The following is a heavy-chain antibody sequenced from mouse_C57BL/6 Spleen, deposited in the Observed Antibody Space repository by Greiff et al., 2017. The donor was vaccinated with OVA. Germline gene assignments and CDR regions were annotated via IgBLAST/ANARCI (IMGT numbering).Heavy chain of an antibody. J-gene: IGHJ3*01. CDR3: ARDYSKGPWFAY. V-gene: IGHV1-69*01. CDR1: GYTFTSYW. D-gene: IGHD2-5*01. CDR2: IDPSDSYT. Sequence: QVQLQQSGAELVMPGASVKLSCKASGYTFTSYWMHWVKQRPGQGLEWIGEIDPSDSYTNYNQKFKGKSTLTVDKSSSTAYMQLSSLTSEDSAVYYCARDYSKGPWFAYWGQGTLVTVSA.